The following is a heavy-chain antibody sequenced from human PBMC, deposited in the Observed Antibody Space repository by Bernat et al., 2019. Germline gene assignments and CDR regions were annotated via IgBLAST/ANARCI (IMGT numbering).Heavy chain of an antibody. CDR2: INPNSGGI. CDR1: GYIFTGYY. J-gene: IGHJ3*01. Sequence: QVQVVQSGAGVKKPGASVKVSCKASGYIFTGYYMHWVRQAPGQGLEWMGWINPNSGGIKYAQKFQGRVTMTRDTSISTAYMELSRLRSDDTAVYYCARGPAGYYDSSDYYLGAFDVWGQGTMVTVSS. D-gene: IGHD3-22*01. CDR3: ARGPAGYYDSSDYYLGAFDV. V-gene: IGHV1-2*02.